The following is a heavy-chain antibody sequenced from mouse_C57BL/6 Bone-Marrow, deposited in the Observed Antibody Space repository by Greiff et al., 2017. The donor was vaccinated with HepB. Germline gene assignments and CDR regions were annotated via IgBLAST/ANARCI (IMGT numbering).Heavy chain of an antibody. D-gene: IGHD1-1*01. Sequence: DVHLVEPGGGLVKPGGSLKLSCAASGFTFSDYGMHWVRQAPEKGLEWVAYISSGSSTIYYADTVKGRFTISRNNAKNTLFLQMTRLRSEDTDMYYCARRGLLRRSIDYWDQGTTITVSS. J-gene: IGHJ2*01. CDR3: ARRGLLRRSIDY. V-gene: IGHV5-17*01. CDR2: ISSGSSTI. CDR1: GFTFSDYG.